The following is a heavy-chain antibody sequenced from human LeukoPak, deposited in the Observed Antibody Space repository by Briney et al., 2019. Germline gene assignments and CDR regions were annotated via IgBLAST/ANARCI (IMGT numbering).Heavy chain of an antibody. CDR3: VRVVGYYFGMDV. CDR1: GFTFSTYS. Sequence: GGSLRLSCAASGFTFSTYSMNWVRQAPGKGLEWVSYISRSSSGMYYSDSVKGRFTISRDDAKNSLYLQMNSLTDEDTALYYCVRVVGYYFGMDVWGQGTTVTVSS. J-gene: IGHJ6*02. V-gene: IGHV3-48*02. D-gene: IGHD3-10*01. CDR2: ISRSSSGM.